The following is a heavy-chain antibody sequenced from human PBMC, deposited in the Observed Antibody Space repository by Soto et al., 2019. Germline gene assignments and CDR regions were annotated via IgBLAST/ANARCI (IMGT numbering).Heavy chain of an antibody. CDR1: GFTFSNAW. Sequence: PGGALRLSWAASGFTFSNAWMNWVRQAPGKGLEWVGRIKSKTDGGTTDYAAPVKGRFTISRDDSKNTLYLQMNSLKTEDTAVYYCTTDASHSPREIDYWGQGTLVSVSS. J-gene: IGHJ4*02. V-gene: IGHV3-15*07. D-gene: IGHD2-15*01. CDR3: TTDASHSPREIDY. CDR2: IKSKTDGGTT.